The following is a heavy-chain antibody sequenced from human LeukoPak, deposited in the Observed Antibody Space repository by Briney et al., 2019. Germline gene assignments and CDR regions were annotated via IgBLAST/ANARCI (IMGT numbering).Heavy chain of an antibody. CDR2: INPNSGGT. CDR3: ARDARGYSYGRLLLDY. D-gene: IGHD5-18*01. J-gene: IGHJ4*02. V-gene: IGHV1-2*02. CDR1: GYTFTGYY. Sequence: ASVKVSCKASGYTFTGYYMHWVRQAPGQGLEWMGWINPNSGGTNYAQKLQGRVTMTTDTSTSTAYMELRSLGSDDTAVYYCARDARGYSYGRLLLDYWGQGTLVTVSS.